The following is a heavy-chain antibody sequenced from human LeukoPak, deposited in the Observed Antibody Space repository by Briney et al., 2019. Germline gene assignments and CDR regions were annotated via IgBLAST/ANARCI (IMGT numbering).Heavy chain of an antibody. CDR2: IKTDGSEK. J-gene: IGHJ4*02. CDR1: GFTFSNYW. CDR3: ARDEGFLEWLPFDY. D-gene: IGHD3-3*01. Sequence: GGSLRLSCEGSGFTFSNYWMGWVRQAPGKGLQWVANIKTDGSEKYYVDSVKGRFTISRDNAKNSLYLQMNSLRAEDTAVYYCARDEGFLEWLPFDYWGQGTLVTVSS. V-gene: IGHV3-7*01.